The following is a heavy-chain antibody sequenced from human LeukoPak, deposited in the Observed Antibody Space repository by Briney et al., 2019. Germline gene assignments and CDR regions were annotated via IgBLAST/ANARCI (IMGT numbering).Heavy chain of an antibody. D-gene: IGHD2-2*01. Sequence: ASETLSLTCTVSGGSISSYYGSWIRQPAGKGLEWIGRIYTSGSTNYKPSLKSRVTMSVDTSKNQFSLKLSSVTAADTAVYYCARGPMIVPAARAYYYYYMDVWGKGTTVTVSS. V-gene: IGHV4-4*07. J-gene: IGHJ6*03. CDR1: GGSISSYY. CDR3: ARGPMIVPAARAYYYYYMDV. CDR2: IYTSGST.